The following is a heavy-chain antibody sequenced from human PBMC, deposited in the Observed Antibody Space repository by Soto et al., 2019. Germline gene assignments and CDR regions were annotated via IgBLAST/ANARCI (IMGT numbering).Heavy chain of an antibody. Sequence: GSLRLSCAASGXTFINYAMSWVRQAPGEGLELVSAISGNGANTQYADSVKGRFSISRDNSKKTLYIQMNSLRSEYTALYYFAKDYGSSRYFFDYWGQGALGTVSS. CDR3: AKDYGSSRYFFDY. V-gene: IGHV3-23*01. J-gene: IGHJ4*02. D-gene: IGHD6-19*01. CDR2: ISGNGANT. CDR1: GXTFINYA.